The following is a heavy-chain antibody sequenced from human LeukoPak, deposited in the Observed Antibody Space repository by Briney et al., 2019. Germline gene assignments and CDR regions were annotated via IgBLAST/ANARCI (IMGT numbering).Heavy chain of an antibody. CDR3: ARLSGPDDYYGSDSYYKATFDH. V-gene: IGHV1-69*04. CDR2: IIPILGIA. D-gene: IGHD3-10*01. J-gene: IGHJ4*02. Sequence: SVKVSCKASGGTFSSYAISWVRQAPGQGLEWMGRIIPILGIANYAQKFQGRVTITADKSTSTAYMELSSLRSEDTAVYYCARLSGPDDYYGSDSYYKATFDHWGRGTLVTVSS. CDR1: GGTFSSYA.